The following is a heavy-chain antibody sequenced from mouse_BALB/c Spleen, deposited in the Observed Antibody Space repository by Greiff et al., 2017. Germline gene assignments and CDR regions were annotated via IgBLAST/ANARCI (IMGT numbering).Heavy chain of an antibody. V-gene: IGHV1S126*01. D-gene: IGHD2-1*01. J-gene: IGHJ2*01. CDR1: GYSFTSYW. CDR2: IDPSDSET. CDR3: ARRPYGNLYYFDY. Sequence: VQLVESGPQLVRPGASVKISCKASGYSFTSYWMHWVKQRPGQGLEWIGMIDPSDSETRLNQKFKDKATLTVDKSSSTAYMQLSSPTSEDSAVYYCARRPYGNLYYFDYWGQGTTLTVSS.